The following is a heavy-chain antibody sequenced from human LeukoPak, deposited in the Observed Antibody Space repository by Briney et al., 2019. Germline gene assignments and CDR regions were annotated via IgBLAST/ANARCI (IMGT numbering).Heavy chain of an antibody. CDR2: ISGSGGST. CDR1: GFTFSIYA. CDR3: AKGLRAYYDSPPDY. Sequence: GGSLRLSCAASGFTFSIYAMSWVRQAPGKGLEWVSAISGSGGSTYYADSVKGRFTISRDNSKNTLYLQMNSLRAEDTAVYYCAKGLRAYYDSPPDYWGQGTLVTVSS. J-gene: IGHJ4*02. V-gene: IGHV3-23*01. D-gene: IGHD3-3*01.